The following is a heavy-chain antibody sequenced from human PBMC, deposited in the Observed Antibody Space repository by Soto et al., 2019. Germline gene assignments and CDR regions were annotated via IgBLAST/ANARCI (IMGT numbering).Heavy chain of an antibody. J-gene: IGHJ4*02. CDR2: INHSGST. D-gene: IGHD2-2*01. Sequence: SETLSLTCAVYGGYFSGYYWSWIRQPPGKGLEWIGEINHSGSTNYNPSLKSRVTISVDTSKNQFSLKLSSVTAADTAVYYCARLSVRSSSFYWGQGTLVTVSS. CDR1: GGYFSGYY. V-gene: IGHV4-34*01. CDR3: ARLSVRSSSFY.